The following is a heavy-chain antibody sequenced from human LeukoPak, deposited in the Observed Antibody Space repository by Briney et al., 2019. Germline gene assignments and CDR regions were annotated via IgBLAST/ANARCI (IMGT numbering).Heavy chain of an antibody. CDR3: AKDISGSGIYYMDV. CDR2: ISWNSGNI. D-gene: IGHD3-10*01. J-gene: IGHJ6*03. CDR1: GFTFDDYA. Sequence: PGGSLRLSCAASGFTFDDYAMHWVRQAPGKGLEWASGISWNSGNIGYADSVKGRFTISRDNAKNSLYLQMNSLKPEDMALYYCAKDISGSGIYYMDVWGKGTTVTVSS. V-gene: IGHV3-9*03.